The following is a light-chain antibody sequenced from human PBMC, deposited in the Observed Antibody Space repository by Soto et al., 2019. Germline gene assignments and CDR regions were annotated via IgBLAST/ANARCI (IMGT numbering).Light chain of an antibody. CDR1: SSNIGMTS. CDR3: AAWDDSLNGFYV. J-gene: IGLJ1*01. V-gene: IGLV1-51*02. CDR2: ENY. Sequence: QSVLTQPPSVSAVPGQNVTISCSGSSSNIGMTSVSWYQQLPEAAPKLLIHENYKRPSGIPDRISGSKSGTSASLAIGGLQSEDEADYYCAAWDDSLNGFYVFGTGTKVTVL.